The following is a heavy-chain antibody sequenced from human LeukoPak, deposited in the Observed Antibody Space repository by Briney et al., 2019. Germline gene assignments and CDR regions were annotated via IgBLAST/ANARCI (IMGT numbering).Heavy chain of an antibody. CDR1: GYTLTSYD. Sequence: ASVKVSCKASGYTLTSYDINWVRQATGQGLAWMGWMNPNSGNTGYAQKFQGRVTITRNTSISTAYMELSSLRSEDTAVYYCARVGSSWTYYYYYYMDVWGKGTTVTVSS. D-gene: IGHD6-13*01. J-gene: IGHJ6*03. CDR3: ARVGSSWTYYYYYYMDV. CDR2: MNPNSGNT. V-gene: IGHV1-8*03.